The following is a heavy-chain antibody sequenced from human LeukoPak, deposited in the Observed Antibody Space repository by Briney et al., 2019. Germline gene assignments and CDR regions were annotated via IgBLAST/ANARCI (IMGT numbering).Heavy chain of an antibody. CDR1: GFTFDDYA. CDR2: ISGDGGST. J-gene: IGHJ6*02. D-gene: IGHD3-9*01. V-gene: IGHV3-43*02. Sequence: QPGGSLRLSCAASGFTFDDYAMHWVRQAPGKGLEWVSLISGDGGSTYYADSVKGRFTISRDNSKNSLYLQMNSLRTEDTALYYCAKDSDILTGSLYYYYYGMDVWGQGTTVTVSS. CDR3: AKDSDILTGSLYYYYYGMDV.